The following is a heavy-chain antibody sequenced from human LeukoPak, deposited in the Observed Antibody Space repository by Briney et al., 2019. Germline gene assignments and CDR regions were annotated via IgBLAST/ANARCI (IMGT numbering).Heavy chain of an antibody. D-gene: IGHD3-3*01. V-gene: IGHV3-48*03. Sequence: PGGSLRLSCAASGFTFSSYEMNWVRQAPGKGLEWVSYISSSGSTIYYADSVKGRFTISRDNAKNSLYLQMNSLRAEDTAVYYCAGGRLYYDFWSGYYTNYYYYGMDVWGQGTTVTVSS. CDR3: AGGRLYYDFWSGYYTNYYYYGMDV. J-gene: IGHJ6*02. CDR1: GFTFSSYE. CDR2: ISSSGSTI.